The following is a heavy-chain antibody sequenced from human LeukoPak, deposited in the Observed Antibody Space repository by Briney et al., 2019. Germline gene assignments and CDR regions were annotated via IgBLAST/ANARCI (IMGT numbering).Heavy chain of an antibody. CDR2: ISAYNGNT. J-gene: IGHJ4*02. CDR3: ARALLYSSSWCFDY. D-gene: IGHD6-13*01. CDR1: GYTFTSYG. V-gene: IGHV1-18*01. Sequence: ASVKVSCKASGYTFTSYGISWVRQAPGQGLEWMGWISAYNGNTNYAQKLQGRVTVTTDTSTSTAYMELRSLRSDDTAVYYCARALLYSSSWCFDYWGQGTLVTVSS.